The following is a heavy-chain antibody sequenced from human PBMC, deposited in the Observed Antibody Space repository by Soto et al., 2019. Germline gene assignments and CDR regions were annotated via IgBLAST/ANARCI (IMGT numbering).Heavy chain of an antibody. Sequence: QVQLVQSGAEVRKPGASVKVSCKASGYTFNNYDINWVRQAPGQGPEWMGRVSPSSGNTGYAQKFQGRLTMTRNTSISTAYMELSSLTSEDTALYYCATWAGYSKWGQGTLVIVSS. D-gene: IGHD3-9*01. V-gene: IGHV1-8*01. J-gene: IGHJ4*02. CDR2: VSPSSGNT. CDR1: GYTFNNYD. CDR3: ATWAGYSK.